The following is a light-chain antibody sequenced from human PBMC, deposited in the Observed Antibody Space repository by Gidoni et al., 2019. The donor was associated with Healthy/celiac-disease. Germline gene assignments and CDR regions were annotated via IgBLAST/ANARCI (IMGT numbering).Light chain of an antibody. Sequence: HSALTQPPSASGSPGPSVTISCTGTSSDVGGYNYVSWYQQHPGKAPKRMIYEVSKRPSGVPDRFSGSKSGNTAYLTVSGLQAEDEADYYCSSYAGSNNLYVFGTGTKVTVL. J-gene: IGLJ1*01. CDR2: EVS. CDR3: SSYAGSNNLYV. V-gene: IGLV2-8*01. CDR1: SSDVGGYNY.